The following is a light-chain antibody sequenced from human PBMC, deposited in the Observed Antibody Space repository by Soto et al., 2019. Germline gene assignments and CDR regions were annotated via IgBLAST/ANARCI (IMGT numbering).Light chain of an antibody. CDR2: DVN. J-gene: IGLJ3*02. Sequence: QSALTQPRSVSGSPGQSVTISCTGASGYVGGQFFVSWYQHHSGQAPKLVISDVNRRPSGVPGRFSGSKSGNTASLTISGLQAEDEADYYCAAWDDSLSGRWVFGGGTKLTVL. CDR3: AAWDDSLSGRWV. V-gene: IGLV2-11*01. CDR1: SGYVGGQFF.